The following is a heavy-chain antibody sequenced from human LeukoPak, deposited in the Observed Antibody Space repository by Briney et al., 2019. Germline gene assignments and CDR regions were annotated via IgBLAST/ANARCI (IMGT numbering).Heavy chain of an antibody. Sequence: GGSLRLSCAASGFTFISNYWMHWIRQAPGKGLVWVSRINTDGSSTSYADSVKGRFTISRDNAKNTLYLQMNSLRAEDTAVYYCARDSTGRAYYMDVWGKGTPVTVSS. V-gene: IGHV3-74*01. CDR1: GFTFISNYW. CDR2: INTDGSST. D-gene: IGHD4-11*01. J-gene: IGHJ6*03. CDR3: ARDSTGRAYYMDV.